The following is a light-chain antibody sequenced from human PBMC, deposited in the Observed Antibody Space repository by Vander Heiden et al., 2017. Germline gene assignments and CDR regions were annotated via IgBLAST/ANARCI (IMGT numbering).Light chain of an antibody. CDR1: SSDVGGYNY. J-gene: IGLJ1*01. V-gene: IGLV2-14*01. Sequence: QSALTQPASVSGSPAPSITISCTGTSSDVGGYNYVSWYQQHPGKAPKLMIYEVSNRPSGVSNRFSGSKSGNTASLTISGLQAEDEADYYCSSYTSSVYVFGTGTKVTVL. CDR3: SSYTSSVYV. CDR2: EVS.